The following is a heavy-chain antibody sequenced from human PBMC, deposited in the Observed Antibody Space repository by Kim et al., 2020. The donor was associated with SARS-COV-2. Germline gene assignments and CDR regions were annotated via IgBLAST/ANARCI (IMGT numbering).Heavy chain of an antibody. D-gene: IGHD4-17*01. CDR3: AKVRTRLRGNYYYGMDV. CDR1: GFTFSSYA. Sequence: GGSLRLSCEASGFTFSSYAMSWVRQAPGKGLEWVSAISASGGSTSHADSVKGRFTISRDNSKNTLYLQMNSLRVEDTAVYYCAKVRTRLRGNYYYGMDVWGQGATVTASS. V-gene: IGHV3-23*01. J-gene: IGHJ6*01. CDR2: ISASGGST.